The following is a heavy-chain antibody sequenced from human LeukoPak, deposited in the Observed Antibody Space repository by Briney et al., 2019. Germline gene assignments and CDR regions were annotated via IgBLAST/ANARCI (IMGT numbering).Heavy chain of an antibody. V-gene: IGHV3-23*01. D-gene: IGHD1-26*01. J-gene: IGHJ4*02. CDR2: ISGSGGST. Sequence: GGSPRLSCEASGFTFSTYGMSWVRQAPGKGLEWVSAISGSGGSTYYADSVKGRVTISRDNSKNTLYLQVNSLRVEDTAVYYCAKDRLGAMMYFDFWGQGTLVTVSS. CDR3: AKDRLGAMMYFDF. CDR1: GFTFSTYG.